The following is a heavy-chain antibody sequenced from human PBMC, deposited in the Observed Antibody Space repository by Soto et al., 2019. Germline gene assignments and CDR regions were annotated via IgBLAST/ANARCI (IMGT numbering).Heavy chain of an antibody. CDR3: ARYHYYYCMDV. V-gene: IGHV1-8*01. D-gene: IGHD3-22*01. J-gene: IGHJ6*02. CDR2: MNPNSGNT. Sequence: QVQLVQSGAEVRKPGASVKVSCKASGYTFTTYDINWVRQATGQGLEWMGWMNPNSGNTVYAPKFQGRVTMTRNTSINTAYMELTSLTSDDTAVYYCARYHYYYCMDVWGQGTTVTVSS. CDR1: GYTFTTYD.